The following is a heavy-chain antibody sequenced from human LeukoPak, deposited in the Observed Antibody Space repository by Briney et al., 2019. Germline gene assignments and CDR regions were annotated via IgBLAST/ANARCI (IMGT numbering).Heavy chain of an antibody. Sequence: PSETLSLTCAVCGGPFSGSYWSWIRQPPGKGLEWIGDINENGNSNYIPSLKSRVTISVDTSKNQFSLKVTSVTAADTAVYYCARGGLYSNYFDSWGQGTLVAVS. J-gene: IGHJ4*02. CDR2: INENGNS. CDR1: GGPFSGSY. CDR3: ARGGLYSNYFDS. D-gene: IGHD4-11*01. V-gene: IGHV4-34*01.